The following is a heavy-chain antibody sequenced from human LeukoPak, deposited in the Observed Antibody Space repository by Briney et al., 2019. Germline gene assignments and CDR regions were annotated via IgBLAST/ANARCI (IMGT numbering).Heavy chain of an antibody. CDR2: IKQDGSEK. D-gene: IGHD3-22*01. V-gene: IGHV3-7*01. Sequence: GGSLRLSCAASGFTFSSYWMSWVRQAPGKGLEWVANIKQDGSEKYYVDSVKGRFTISRDNAKNSLYLQMNSLRAEDTAVYYCARAYRLYYDSSGYGYWGQGTLVTVSS. CDR1: GFTFSSYW. CDR3: ARAYRLYYDSSGYGY. J-gene: IGHJ4*02.